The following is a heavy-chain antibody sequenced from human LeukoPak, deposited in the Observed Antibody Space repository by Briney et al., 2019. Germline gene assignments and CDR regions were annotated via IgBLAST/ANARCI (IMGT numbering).Heavy chain of an antibody. CDR1: GGSFSGYY. D-gene: IGHD6-13*01. J-gene: IGHJ5*02. CDR3: ARSERIAAAGTGGRGYNWFDP. CDR2: INHSGST. Sequence: PSETLSLTCAVYGGSFSGYYRSWIRQPPGKGLEWIGEINHSGSTNYNPSLKSRVTISVDTSKNQFSLKLSSVTAADTAVYYCARSERIAAAGTGGRGYNWFDPWGQGTLVTVSS. V-gene: IGHV4-34*01.